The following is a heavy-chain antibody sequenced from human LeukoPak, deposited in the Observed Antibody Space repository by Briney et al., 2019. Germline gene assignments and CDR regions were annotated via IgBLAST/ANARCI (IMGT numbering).Heavy chain of an antibody. V-gene: IGHV1-18*01. Sequence: ASVKVSCKTSGSSFTNYGITWVRQAPGQGLEWMGWINPYNGKTNYAQNLQGRVTMTTDTSTSTAYMELRSLRSDDTAMYYCARAMTTVVTLGADTFDIWGQGTKVTVS. J-gene: IGHJ3*02. D-gene: IGHD4-23*01. CDR2: INPYNGKT. CDR3: ARAMTTVVTLGADTFDI. CDR1: GSSFTNYG.